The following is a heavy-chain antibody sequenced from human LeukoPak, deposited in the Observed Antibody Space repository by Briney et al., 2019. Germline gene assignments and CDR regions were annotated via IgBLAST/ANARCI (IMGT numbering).Heavy chain of an antibody. Sequence: GGSLRLSCAASGFTFSSYGMHWVRQAPGKGLEWVAVISYDGSNKYYADSVKGRFTISRDNSKNTLYLQMNSLRAEDTAVYYCAKATTGLFDYWGQGTLVTVSS. CDR2: ISYDGSNK. CDR1: GFTFSSYG. D-gene: IGHD1-26*01. J-gene: IGHJ4*02. CDR3: AKATTGLFDY. V-gene: IGHV3-30*18.